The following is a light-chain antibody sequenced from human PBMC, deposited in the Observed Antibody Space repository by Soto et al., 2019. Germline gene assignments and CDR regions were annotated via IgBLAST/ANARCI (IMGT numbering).Light chain of an antibody. CDR1: QGIGDT. CDR2: DTS. Sequence: EVVMRQSPATLSVSPGEGATLSCGASQGIGDTLAWYQHKPGQTPRLLIYDTSTRATGVPTRFSGSRSGADFTLTISSLEPEDSAVYYCQQRSNWPPITFGQGTRLEIK. CDR3: QQRSNWPPIT. V-gene: IGKV3-11*01. J-gene: IGKJ5*01.